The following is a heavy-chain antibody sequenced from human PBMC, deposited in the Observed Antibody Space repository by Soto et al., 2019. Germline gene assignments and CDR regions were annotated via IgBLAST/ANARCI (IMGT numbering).Heavy chain of an antibody. Sequence: EVQLLESGGGLVQPGGSLRLSCAASGFTFSSYAMNWVRQAPGKGLEWVSVISGSGDSTYYADSVKGRLTISRDNSKNTLYLQMNSLRAEDTAVYYCASRSSGWYFDYWGQGTLITVSS. CDR2: ISGSGDST. D-gene: IGHD6-19*01. J-gene: IGHJ4*02. V-gene: IGHV3-23*01. CDR3: ASRSSGWYFDY. CDR1: GFTFSSYA.